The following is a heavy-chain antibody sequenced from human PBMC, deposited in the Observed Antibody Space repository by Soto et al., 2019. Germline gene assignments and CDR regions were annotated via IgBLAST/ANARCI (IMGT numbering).Heavy chain of an antibody. Sequence: VRLSCAASGFTFSDYYMSWIRQAPGKGLEWVSYIGSSGSTIYYADSVKGRFTISRDNAKNSLYLQMNSLRAEDTAVYYCARDRVVGATGWFDPWGQGTLVTVSS. J-gene: IGHJ5*02. CDR1: GFTFSDYY. CDR3: ARDRVVGATGWFDP. CDR2: IGSSGSTI. D-gene: IGHD1-26*01. V-gene: IGHV3-11*01.